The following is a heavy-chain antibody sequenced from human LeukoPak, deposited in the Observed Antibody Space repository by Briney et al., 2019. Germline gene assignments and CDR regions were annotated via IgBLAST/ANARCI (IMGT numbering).Heavy chain of an antibody. CDR1: GFTFSSHS. V-gene: IGHV3-48*01. Sequence: GGSLRLSCAASGFTFSSHSMNWVRQAPGKGLEWVSYISSSSTIYYADSVKGRFTISRDNAKNSLYLQMNSLRAEDTAVYYCARDASLNYDFWSGLFDYWGQGTLVTASS. D-gene: IGHD3-3*01. CDR2: ISSSSTI. J-gene: IGHJ4*02. CDR3: ARDASLNYDFWSGLFDY.